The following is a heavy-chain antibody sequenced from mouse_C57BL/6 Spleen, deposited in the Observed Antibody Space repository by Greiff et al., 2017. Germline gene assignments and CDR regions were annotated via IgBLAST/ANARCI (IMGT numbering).Heavy chain of an antibody. J-gene: IGHJ4*01. CDR3: AREGSSGYRAFYAMDY. CDR2: IYPGSGST. Sequence: QVQLQQPGAELVKPGASVKMSCKASGYTFTSYWITWVKQRPGQGLEWIGDIYPGSGSTNYNEKFKSKATLTVDTSSSTAYMQLSSLTSEDSAVXYCAREGSSGYRAFYAMDYWGQGTSVTVSS. V-gene: IGHV1-55*01. CDR1: GYTFTSYW. D-gene: IGHD3-2*02.